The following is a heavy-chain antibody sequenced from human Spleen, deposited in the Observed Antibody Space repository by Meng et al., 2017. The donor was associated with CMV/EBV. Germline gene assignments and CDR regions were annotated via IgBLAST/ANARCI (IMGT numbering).Heavy chain of an antibody. J-gene: IGHJ5*02. Sequence: SLKISCAASGFSFDDYAMLWVRQAPGKGLEWVSGISWNGDGIGYGASVKGRFTISRDNAKNSVYLQMNSLRTEDTALYYCAKEAIGGFDPWGLGALVTVSS. CDR3: AKEAIGGFDP. D-gene: IGHD5-24*01. CDR2: ISWNGDGI. CDR1: GFSFDDYA. V-gene: IGHV3-9*01.